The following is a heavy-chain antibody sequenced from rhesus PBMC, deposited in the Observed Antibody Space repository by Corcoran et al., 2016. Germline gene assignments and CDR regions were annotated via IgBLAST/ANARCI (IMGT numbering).Heavy chain of an antibody. Sequence: QVTLKESGPALVKPTQTLMLTCTFSGFSLSTSGMGVGWIRQPSRKTLEGLAHIYWVDDKPYNTSLKSRLTISKDTSKNQVVLTMTNVDPVDTATYYCARRLSGRGGFDVWGPGVLVTVSS. CDR1: GFSLSTSGMG. CDR2: IYWVDDK. D-gene: IGHD1-1*01. CDR3: ARRLSGRGGFDV. V-gene: IGHV2-1*01. J-gene: IGHJ5-1*01.